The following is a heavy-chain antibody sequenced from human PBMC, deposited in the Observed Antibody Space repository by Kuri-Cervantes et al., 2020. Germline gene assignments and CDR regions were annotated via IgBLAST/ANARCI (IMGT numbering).Heavy chain of an antibody. V-gene: IGHV3-9*01. CDR3: ARDYGFRRYYFDY. Sequence: SLKISCAASGFTFDEYAMHWVRQAPGKGLEWVSGINSKSGIIGYADSVKGRFTISRDNAKNSLYLQMNSLRAEDTALYYCARDYGFRRYYFDYWGQGILVTVSS. J-gene: IGHJ4*02. CDR2: INSKSGII. CDR1: GFTFDEYA. D-gene: IGHD3-10*01.